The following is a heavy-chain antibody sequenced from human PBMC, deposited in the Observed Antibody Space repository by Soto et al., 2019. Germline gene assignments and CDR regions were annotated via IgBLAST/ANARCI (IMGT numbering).Heavy chain of an antibody. V-gene: IGHV3-43*01. CDR1: GFTFDDYT. J-gene: IGHJ6*02. D-gene: IGHD6-13*01. CDR2: ISWDGGST. CDR3: AKEGLGGSSSWFMDV. Sequence: GGSLRLSCAASGFTFDDYTMHWVRQAPGKGLEWVSLISWDGGSTYYADSVKGRITISRDNSKNSLYLQMNSLRTEDTALYYCAKEGLGGSSSWFMDVWGQGTTVTVSS.